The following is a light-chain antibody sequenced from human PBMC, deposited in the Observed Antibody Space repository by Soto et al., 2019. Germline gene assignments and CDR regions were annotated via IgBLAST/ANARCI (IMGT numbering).Light chain of an antibody. Sequence: DIQMTQSPSSLSASVGDRVTITCQASQNINNYLNWYQQKPGRAPKLLIYDASNLEAGVPSRFRGSGSGTDFTLTISCLQSEDFATYYCQQYYSFPRTFGQGTTVDIK. CDR3: QQYYSFPRT. CDR1: QNINNY. CDR2: DAS. J-gene: IGKJ1*01. V-gene: IGKV1-33*01.